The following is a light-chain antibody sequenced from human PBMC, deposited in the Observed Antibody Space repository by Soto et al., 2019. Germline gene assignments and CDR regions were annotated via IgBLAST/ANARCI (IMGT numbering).Light chain of an antibody. CDR1: QSVSGW. Sequence: DIEMTQSPSTLSASVGDRVTITCRASQSVSGWLAWYQQKPGKAPKLLIYDASSLDSGVPSRFSGSGSGTEVPLTISSLQPDDFATYYHQQYNSGIFAFGPGTNVDIK. CDR2: DAS. CDR3: QQYNSGIFA. V-gene: IGKV1-5*01. J-gene: IGKJ3*01.